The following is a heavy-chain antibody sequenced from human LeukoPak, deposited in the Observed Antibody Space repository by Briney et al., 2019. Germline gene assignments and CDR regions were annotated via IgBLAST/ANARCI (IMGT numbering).Heavy chain of an antibody. Sequence: GGSPRLSCEASGFTFSSYAMSWVRQAPGKGLEWVSAISGSGGNTYYADSVKGRFTISRDNSKNTLYLQMNSLRAEDTAVYYCAKDQGARNFDYWGQGTLVTVSS. V-gene: IGHV3-23*01. CDR2: ISGSGGNT. J-gene: IGHJ4*02. CDR3: AKDQGARNFDY. CDR1: GFTFSSYA.